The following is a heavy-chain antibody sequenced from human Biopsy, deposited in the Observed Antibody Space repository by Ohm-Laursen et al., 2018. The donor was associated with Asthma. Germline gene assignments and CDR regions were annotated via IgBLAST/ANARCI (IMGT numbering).Heavy chain of an antibody. D-gene: IGHD4-23*01. CDR2: ISSSSSTI. V-gene: IGHV3-48*02. CDR3: ARDYGGNSGYYYGMDV. J-gene: IGHJ6*02. CDR1: GFTFSSYS. Sequence: SLRLSCADSGFTFSSYSMNWVRQAPGKGLEWVSYISSSSSTIYYADSVKGRFTISRDNAKNSLYLQMNSLRDEDTAVYYCARDYGGNSGYYYGMDVWGQGTTVTVSS.